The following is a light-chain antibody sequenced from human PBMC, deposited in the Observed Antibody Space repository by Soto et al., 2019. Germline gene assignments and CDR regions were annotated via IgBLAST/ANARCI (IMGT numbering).Light chain of an antibody. J-gene: IGLJ2*01. V-gene: IGLV2-23*01. CDR3: SSYAGLSSSVV. Sequence: QSALTQPASVSWANGQSITISCTGTSCDVGSYNLVSWYQQHPGKAPKLMIYEGSKRPSGVYNRFSGSKSRNTGSLTTSGLQAEDEAAYYCSSYAGLSSSVVFGGGTKLTVL. CDR2: EGS. CDR1: SCDVGSYNL.